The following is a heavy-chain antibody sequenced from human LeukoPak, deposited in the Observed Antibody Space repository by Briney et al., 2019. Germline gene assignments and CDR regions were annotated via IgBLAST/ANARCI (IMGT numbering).Heavy chain of an antibody. Sequence: SVKVSCKASGGTFNSYAISWVRQAPGHGLEWMGGIIPIFGTANYAQKFQRRVTITAEKSTSTAYMELSSLRSEKTAVYYCARADVVDRGNWFDRWGQGTLVTVSS. J-gene: IGHJ5*02. CDR2: IIPIFGTA. CDR1: GGTFNSYA. CDR3: ARADVVDRGNWFDR. V-gene: IGHV1-69*06. D-gene: IGHD2-2*01.